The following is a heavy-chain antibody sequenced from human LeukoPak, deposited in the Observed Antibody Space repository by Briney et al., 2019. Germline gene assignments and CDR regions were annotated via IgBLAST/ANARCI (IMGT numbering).Heavy chain of an antibody. CDR3: AKGEYLPGPLDY. CDR1: GFTFSSYG. CDR2: ISYDGSNK. J-gene: IGHJ4*02. D-gene: IGHD3-16*01. Sequence: GGSLRLSCAASGFTFSSYGMHWVRQAPGKGLEWVAVISYDGSNKYYADSVKGRFTIFRDNSKNTLYLQMNSLRAEDTAVYYCAKGEYLPGPLDYWGQGTLVTVSS. V-gene: IGHV3-30*18.